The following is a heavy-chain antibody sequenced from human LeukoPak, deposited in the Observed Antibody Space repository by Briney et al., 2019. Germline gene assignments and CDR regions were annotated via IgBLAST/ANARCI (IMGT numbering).Heavy chain of an antibody. CDR1: GFSFSAYA. CDR2: ISGSGGGR. V-gene: IGHV3-23*01. CDR3: AKGPEFYYDSSGRNYFDY. D-gene: IGHD3-22*01. J-gene: IGHJ4*02. Sequence: PGGSLRLSCAASGFSFSAYAMTWVRQAPGEGLEWVSGISGSGGGRDYADFVRGRFTISRDNSKNTLYLQMNSLRVDDTAVYYCAKGPEFYYDSSGRNYFDYWGQGTLVTVAS.